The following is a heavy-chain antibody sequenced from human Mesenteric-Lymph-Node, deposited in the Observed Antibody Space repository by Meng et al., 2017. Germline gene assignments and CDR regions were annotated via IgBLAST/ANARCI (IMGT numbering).Heavy chain of an antibody. CDR1: GGTFSSYT. Sequence: SVKVSCKASGGTFSSYTISWVRQAPGQGLEWMGRIIPILGIANYAQKLQGRVTITADKSTSTAYMELSSLRSEDTAVYYCARYHSSGSLVKDDAFDIWGQGTMVTVSS. V-gene: IGHV1-69*02. CDR2: IIPILGIA. J-gene: IGHJ3*02. CDR3: ARYHSSGSLVKDDAFDI. D-gene: IGHD3-22*01.